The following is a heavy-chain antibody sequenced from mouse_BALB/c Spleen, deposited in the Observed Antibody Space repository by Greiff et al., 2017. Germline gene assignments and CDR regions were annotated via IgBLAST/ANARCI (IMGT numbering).Heavy chain of an antibody. CDR2: IDTSDSYT. V-gene: IGHV1-69*01. D-gene: IGHD2-2*01. CDR3: ARNGGLRRYFDY. Sequence: VQLQQPGAELVMPGASVKMSCKASGYTFTDYWMHWVKQRPGQGLEWIGAIDTSDSYTSYNQKFKGKATLTVDESSSTAYMHLSSLTSEDSAVYYCARNGGLRRYFDYWGQGTTLTVSS. CDR1: GYTFTDYW. J-gene: IGHJ2*01.